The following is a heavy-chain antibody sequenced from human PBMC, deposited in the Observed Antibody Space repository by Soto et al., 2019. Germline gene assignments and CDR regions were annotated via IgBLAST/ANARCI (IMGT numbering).Heavy chain of an antibody. V-gene: IGHV4-31*03. CDR1: GDSISRGAYY. Sequence: QVQLQESGPGLVKPSQTLSLTCTVSGDSISRGAYYWTWIRQHPVKGLEWIGYITTSGRTYYNPSRKIRLTLSLDTSENQFSLKLTSVTAADTAMYYCARARPYYDCEFDPWGQGTLVTVSS. D-gene: IGHD3-22*01. J-gene: IGHJ5*02. CDR3: ARARPYYDCEFDP. CDR2: ITTSGRT.